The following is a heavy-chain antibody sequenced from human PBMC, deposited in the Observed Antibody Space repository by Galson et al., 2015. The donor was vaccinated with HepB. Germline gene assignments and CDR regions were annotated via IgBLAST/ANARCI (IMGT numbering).Heavy chain of an antibody. CDR3: ARDRGGSGTYLSDYYDMDV. Sequence: SLRLSCVASEFTFSSYSMNWVRQAPGKGLEWISYISFSGTTRYYADSVKGRFTIFRDNAKNSLYLQMNSLRVEDTAVYYCARDRGGSGTYLSDYYDMDVWGQGTTVTVSS. CDR1: EFTFSSYS. D-gene: IGHD3-10*01. J-gene: IGHJ6*02. V-gene: IGHV3-48*04. CDR2: ISFSGTTR.